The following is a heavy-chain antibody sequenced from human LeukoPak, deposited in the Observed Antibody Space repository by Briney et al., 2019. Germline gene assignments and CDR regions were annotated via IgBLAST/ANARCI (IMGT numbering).Heavy chain of an antibody. CDR3: ARSYSKHLFGMDV. CDR1: GFTVSSYY. D-gene: IGHD4-11*01. J-gene: IGHJ6*02. CDR2: IYSGGNT. Sequence: GGSLRLSCAASGFTVSSYYMTWVRQAPGKGLEWVSVIYSGGNTYYADSVKGRVAISRDNSKNTVFLQVNRVRAEDTAVYYCARSYSKHLFGMDVWGQGTTVTVSS. V-gene: IGHV3-66*01.